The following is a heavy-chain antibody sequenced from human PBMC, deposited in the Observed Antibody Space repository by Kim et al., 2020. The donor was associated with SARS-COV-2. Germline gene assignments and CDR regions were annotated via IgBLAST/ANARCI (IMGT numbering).Heavy chain of an antibody. CDR1: GFTFSSYS. Sequence: GGSLRLSCAASGFTFSSYSMNWVRQAPGKGLEWVSYISSSSSTIYYADSVKGRFTISRDNAKNSLYLQMNSLRAEDTAVYYCARGSYGHFDYWGQGTLVTVSS. V-gene: IGHV3-48*04. D-gene: IGHD5-18*01. CDR3: ARGSYGHFDY. CDR2: ISSSSSTI. J-gene: IGHJ4*02.